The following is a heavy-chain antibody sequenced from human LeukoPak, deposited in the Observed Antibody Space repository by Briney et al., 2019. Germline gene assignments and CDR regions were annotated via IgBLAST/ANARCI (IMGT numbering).Heavy chain of an antibody. CDR1: GYTFTMYY. CDR2: ISAYNGNT. CDR3: ARGLNYDFWSGYDY. D-gene: IGHD3-3*01. Sequence: ASVKVSCKASGYTFTMYYIHWVRQAPGQGLEWMGWISAYNGNTNYAQKLQGRVTMTTDTSTSTAYMELRSLRSDDTAVYYCARGLNYDFWSGYDYWGQGTLVTVSS. J-gene: IGHJ4*02. V-gene: IGHV1-18*04.